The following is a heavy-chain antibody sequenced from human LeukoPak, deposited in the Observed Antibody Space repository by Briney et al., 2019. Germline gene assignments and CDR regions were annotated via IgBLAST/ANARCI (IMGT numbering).Heavy chain of an antibody. D-gene: IGHD1-14*01. J-gene: IGHJ1*01. V-gene: IGHV1-18*01. CDR1: GYTFTSYG. CDR3: ARDYTIAVGTTTYLQH. Sequence: GASVKVSCKASGYTFTSYGISWVRQAPGQGLEWMGWISAYNGNTNYAQKLQGRVTMTTDTSTSTAYMELRSLRSDDTAVYYCARDYTIAVGTTTYLQHWGQGTLVTVSS. CDR2: ISAYNGNT.